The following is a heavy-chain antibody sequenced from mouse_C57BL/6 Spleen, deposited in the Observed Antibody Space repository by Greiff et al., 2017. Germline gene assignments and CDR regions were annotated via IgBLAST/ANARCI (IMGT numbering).Heavy chain of an antibody. D-gene: IGHD1-1*01. CDR3: ARSGGSRYPYYFDY. Sequence: QVQLQQPGAELVKPGASVKLSCKASGYTFTSYWMHWVKQRPGRGLGWIGRIDPNSGGTKYNEKFKSKATLTVDKPSSTAYMQLSSLTSEDSAVYYCARSGGSRYPYYFDYWGQGTTLTVSS. CDR1: GYTFTSYW. V-gene: IGHV1-72*01. J-gene: IGHJ2*01. CDR2: IDPNSGGT.